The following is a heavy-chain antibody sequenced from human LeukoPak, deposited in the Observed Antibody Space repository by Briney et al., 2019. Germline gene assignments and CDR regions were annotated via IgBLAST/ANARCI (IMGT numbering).Heavy chain of an antibody. Sequence: GGSLRLSCAASGFTFSFYNMNWVRQAPGKGLEWVSYISRDSITTHYADSVKGRFTISRDNAKNSLYLQMISLRDEDTAVYFCARDLLDYWGQGTLVTVSS. CDR2: ISRDSITT. CDR3: ARDLLDY. CDR1: GFTFSFYN. V-gene: IGHV3-48*02. J-gene: IGHJ4*02.